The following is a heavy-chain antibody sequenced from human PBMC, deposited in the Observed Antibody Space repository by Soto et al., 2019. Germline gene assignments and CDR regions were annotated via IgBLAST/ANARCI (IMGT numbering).Heavy chain of an antibody. CDR1: GFTVSSNY. V-gene: IGHV3-53*01. J-gene: IGHJ4*02. CDR2: FYSGGST. Sequence: EVQLVESGGGLIQPGGSLRLSCSASGFTVSSNYMSWVRRAPGRGLGWASVFYSGGSTNYADPVKGRFTISRDNPKNTLYLQMNSLRAEDTAVYYCARNYYDSGGGFDYWGQGTLVTVSS. CDR3: ARNYYDSGGGFDY. D-gene: IGHD3-22*01.